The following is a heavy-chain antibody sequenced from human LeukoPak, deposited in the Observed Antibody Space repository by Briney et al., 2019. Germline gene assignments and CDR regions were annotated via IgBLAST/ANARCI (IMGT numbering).Heavy chain of an antibody. Sequence: GSLRLSCAASGFTFSSYAMSWVRQAPGKGLEWVSTISGSGDSTYYADSVKGRFTISRDNSKNTLYLQMNSLRAEDTAVYYCAKGGYCSSTNCRDWFDHWGHGTLVTVSS. J-gene: IGHJ5*02. D-gene: IGHD2-2*01. CDR2: ISGSGDST. V-gene: IGHV3-23*01. CDR1: GFTFSSYA. CDR3: AKGGYCSSTNCRDWFDH.